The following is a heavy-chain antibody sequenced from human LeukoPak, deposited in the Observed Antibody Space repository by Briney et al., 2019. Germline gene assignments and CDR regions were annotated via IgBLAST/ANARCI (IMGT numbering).Heavy chain of an antibody. CDR3: ARVPASYYYMDV. D-gene: IGHD2-2*01. CDR1: GYTFTSYD. V-gene: IGHV1-18*01. CDR2: ISAYNGNT. Sequence: GASVKVSCKASGYTFTSYDFSWVRQAPGQGLEWMGWISAYNGNTNYAQKLQGRVTMNTDTSTSTAYMDLRSLRSDDTAVYYCARVPASYYYMDVWGKGTTVTVSS. J-gene: IGHJ6*03.